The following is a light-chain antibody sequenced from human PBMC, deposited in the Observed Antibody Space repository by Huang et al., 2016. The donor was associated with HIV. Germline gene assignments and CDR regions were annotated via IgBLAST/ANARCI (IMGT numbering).Light chain of an antibody. CDR3: QQYNNWPPLT. CDR1: QSVSTK. V-gene: IGKV3-15*01. Sequence: EIVMTQSPATLSVSPGERATLSCRASQSVSTKLAWYQQKPGQAPRLLIYDTSTRATGSPARFSGTGSGTEFTLTISSLQSEDFAVYYCQQYNNWPPLTFGGGTKVEIK. CDR2: DTS. J-gene: IGKJ4*01.